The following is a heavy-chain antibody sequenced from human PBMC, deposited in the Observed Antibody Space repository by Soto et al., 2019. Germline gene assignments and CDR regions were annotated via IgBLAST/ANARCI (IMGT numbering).Heavy chain of an antibody. CDR1: GGSFNSYS. CDR2: VIPIFGTP. CDR3: AREWANSSGYPFDI. J-gene: IGHJ4*02. Sequence: QVQLVQSGAEVKKPGSSVKVSCKPSGGSFNSYSMSWVRQAPGQGLEWMGNVIPIFGTPTYAQTFKGGVSISADLSTNTVYMELTSLKFEDTAVYFCAREWANSSGYPFDIWGPGTLVAVSS. V-gene: IGHV1-69*15. D-gene: IGHD3-22*01.